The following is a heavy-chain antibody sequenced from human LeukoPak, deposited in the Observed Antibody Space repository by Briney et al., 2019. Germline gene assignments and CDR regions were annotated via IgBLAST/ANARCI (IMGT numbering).Heavy chain of an antibody. D-gene: IGHD3-22*01. CDR1: GGSFSGYY. V-gene: IGHV4-34*01. Sequence: SETLSLTCAVYGGSFSGYYWSWIRQPPGRGLEWIGEINHSGSTNYNPSLKSRDTISVDTSKNQFSLKLSSVTAADTAVYYCARTYYYDSSGGLDYWGQGTLITVSS. CDR2: INHSGST. CDR3: ARTYYYDSSGGLDY. J-gene: IGHJ4*02.